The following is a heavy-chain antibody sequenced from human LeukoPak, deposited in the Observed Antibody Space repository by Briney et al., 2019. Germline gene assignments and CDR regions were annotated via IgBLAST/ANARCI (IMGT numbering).Heavy chain of an antibody. CDR1: GGTFSSYA. Sequence: SVKVSCKASGGTFSSYAISWVRQAPGQGLEWMGGIIPIFGTANYAQKFQGRVTITTDESTSTAYMELSSLRSEDTAVYYCASTSSRYSGSYGHPPTFDYWGQGTLGTVSS. V-gene: IGHV1-69*05. CDR3: ASTSSRYSGSYGHPPTFDY. D-gene: IGHD1-26*01. CDR2: IIPIFGTA. J-gene: IGHJ4*02.